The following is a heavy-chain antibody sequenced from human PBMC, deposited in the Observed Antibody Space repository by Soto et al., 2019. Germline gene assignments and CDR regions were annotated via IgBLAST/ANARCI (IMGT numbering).Heavy chain of an antibody. V-gene: IGHV3-23*01. CDR2: TSDNGGST. D-gene: IGHD2-2*01. CDR3: AKEQTHSQADTSSIFDY. J-gene: IGHJ4*02. CDR1: GFTFSNYP. Sequence: EVQLLESGGGFVEPGWSLRLSCAASGFTFSNYPMTWVRQAPGKGLEWVSSTSDNGGSTYYADSVKGRFTISRDNSKNTLYLQMNSLRAEDTAVYYCAKEQTHSQADTSSIFDYWGQGTLVTVS.